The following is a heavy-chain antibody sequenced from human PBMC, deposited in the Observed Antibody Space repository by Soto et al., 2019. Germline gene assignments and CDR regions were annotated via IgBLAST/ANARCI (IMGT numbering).Heavy chain of an antibody. J-gene: IGHJ6*02. Sequence: GGSLRLSCAASGFTVSSNYMSWVRQAPGKGLEWVSVIYSGGSTYYADSVKGRFTISRDNSKNTLYLQMNSLRAEDTAVYYCARASNDSSGYYWWGQYYCMDVWRQGTTVTVSS. CDR1: GFTVSSNY. CDR3: ARASNDSSGYYWWGQYYCMDV. V-gene: IGHV3-53*01. D-gene: IGHD3-22*01. CDR2: IYSGGST.